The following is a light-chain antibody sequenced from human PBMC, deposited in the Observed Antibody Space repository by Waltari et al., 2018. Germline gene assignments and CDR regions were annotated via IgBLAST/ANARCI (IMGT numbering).Light chain of an antibody. CDR3: QKYGSLPAT. CDR1: QSVSRF. CDR2: DAS. Sequence: IVLTQSPGTLSLSPGERATLSCRASQSVSRFLAWYQQKPGQAPRLLIYDASSRATGIPDRFSGSGSGTDFSLTISRLEPEDFAVYYCQKYGSLPATFGQGTKVEIK. J-gene: IGKJ1*01. V-gene: IGKV3-20*01.